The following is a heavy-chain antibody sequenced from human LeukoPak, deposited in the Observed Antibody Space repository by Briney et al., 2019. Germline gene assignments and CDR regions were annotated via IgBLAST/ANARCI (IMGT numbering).Heavy chain of an antibody. CDR2: ISGSGGST. CDR1: GFTFSSYA. CDR3: AKELGYCSSTSCYILSDAFDI. D-gene: IGHD2-2*02. Sequence: GGSLRLSCAASGFTFSSYAMSWVRQAPGKGLEWVSAISGSGGSTYYADSVKGRFTISRDNSRNTLYLQMNSLRAEDTAVYYCAKELGYCSSTSCYILSDAFDIWGQGTMVTVSS. V-gene: IGHV3-23*01. J-gene: IGHJ3*02.